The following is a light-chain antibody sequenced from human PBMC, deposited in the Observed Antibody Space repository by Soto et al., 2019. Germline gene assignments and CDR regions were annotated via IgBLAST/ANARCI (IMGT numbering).Light chain of an antibody. V-gene: IGLV2-14*01. Sequence: QSALTQPASVSGSPGQSVTISCTGASSDVGGNDYVSWYQQHPGKAPKLILYEVNNRPSGVSNQFSGSKSGNTASLIISGLQAADEADYYCSSYSTTSTLGFGSGTKLTVL. CDR3: SSYSTTSTLG. CDR1: SSDVGGNDY. J-gene: IGLJ1*01. CDR2: EVN.